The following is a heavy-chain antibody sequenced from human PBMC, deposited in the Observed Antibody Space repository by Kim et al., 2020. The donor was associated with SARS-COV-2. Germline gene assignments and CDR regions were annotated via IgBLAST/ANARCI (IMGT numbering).Heavy chain of an antibody. CDR3: TKNQGSGRYYEHYADFD. J-gene: IGHJ4*01. V-gene: IGHV3-23*01. Sequence: GGSLRLSCAASGFTFSSYAMSWVRQAPGKGLEWVSAITGRGGSTSFADSVKGRFTISRDNSKHTLYLQMTSLSAEDTGVFYCTKNQGSGRYYEHYADFD. D-gene: IGHD3-10*01. CDR2: ITGRGGST. CDR1: GFTFSSYA.